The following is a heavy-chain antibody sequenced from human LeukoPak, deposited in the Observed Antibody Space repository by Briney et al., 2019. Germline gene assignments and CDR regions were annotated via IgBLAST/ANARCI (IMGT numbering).Heavy chain of an antibody. D-gene: IGHD6-13*01. CDR2: IWYDGSNK. J-gene: IGHJ4*02. CDR1: GFTFSSYG. Sequence: RSLRLSCAASGFTFSSYGMHWVRQAPGKGLEWVAVIWYDGSNKYYADSVKGRFTISRDNSKNTLYLQMNSLRAEDTAVYYCARDLYSSSWYSYYFDYWGQGTLVTVSS. CDR3: ARDLYSSSWYSYYFDY. V-gene: IGHV3-33*01.